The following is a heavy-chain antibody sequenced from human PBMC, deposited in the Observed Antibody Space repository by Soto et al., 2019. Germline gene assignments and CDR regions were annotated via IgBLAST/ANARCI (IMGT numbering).Heavy chain of an antibody. CDR3: VSWVSAHFDY. CDR2: LNPSGSNT. CDR1: VLTLSRHA. D-gene: IGHD2-8*01. J-gene: IGHJ4*02. V-gene: IGHV3-23*01. Sequence: GGSLILSCAASVLTLSRHAMTWARQSPGKGLEWVATLNPSGSNTHYADSVKGRCNISRDNSRNTVDLQMNNLRAEDTALYYCVSWVSAHFDYWGQGNLGTLSS.